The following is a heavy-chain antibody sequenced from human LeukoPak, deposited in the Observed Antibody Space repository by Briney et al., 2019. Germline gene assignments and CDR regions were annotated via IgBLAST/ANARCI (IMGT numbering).Heavy chain of an antibody. Sequence: SETLSLTCTVSGGSISSYYWSWIRQPPGKGLEWIGYIYYSGSTNYNPSLKSRVTISVDTSKNQFSLKLSSVTAADTAVYYCARAPTYYDILTGYYTPYYFDYWGQGTLVTVSS. D-gene: IGHD3-9*01. J-gene: IGHJ4*02. V-gene: IGHV4-59*01. CDR3: ARAPTYYDILTGYYTPYYFDY. CDR1: GGSISSYY. CDR2: IYYSGST.